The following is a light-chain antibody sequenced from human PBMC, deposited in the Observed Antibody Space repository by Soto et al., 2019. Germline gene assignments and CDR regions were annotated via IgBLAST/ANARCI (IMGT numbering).Light chain of an antibody. CDR3: QQYGRSPMT. V-gene: IGKV3-20*01. Sequence: EIVLTQSPGTLSLSPGERATLSCRASQSVSSSYLAWYQQKPGQAPRLLIYGASSRATGIPDRFSGSGSGKDFTLTISRLEPEVFAVYYCQQYGRSPMTFGQGTRLEIK. CDR2: GAS. CDR1: QSVSSSY. J-gene: IGKJ5*01.